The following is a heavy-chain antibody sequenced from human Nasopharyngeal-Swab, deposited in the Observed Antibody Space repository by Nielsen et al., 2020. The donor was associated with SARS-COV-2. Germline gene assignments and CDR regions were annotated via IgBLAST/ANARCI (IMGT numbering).Heavy chain of an antibody. J-gene: IGHJ4*02. CDR3: ARHVSSSWYAAVAGIRAFDY. CDR2: IYYSGST. Sequence: RQAPGKWLEWIGSIYYSGSTYYNPSLKSRVTISVDTSKNRFSLKLSSVTAADTAVYYCARHVSSSWYAAVAGIRAFDYWGQGTLVTVSS. D-gene: IGHD6-13*01. V-gene: IGHV4-39*01.